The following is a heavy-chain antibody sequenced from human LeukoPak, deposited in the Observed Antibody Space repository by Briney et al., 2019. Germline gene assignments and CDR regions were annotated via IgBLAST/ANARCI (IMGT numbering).Heavy chain of an antibody. CDR3: XXXXXXXXXXPEFYYYHYMDV. V-gene: IGHV4-4*07. J-gene: IGHJ6*03. CDR2: IYTSGST. Sequence: PSETLSLTCTVSGGSISSYYWSWIRQPAGKGLEWIGRIYTSGSTNYNPSLKSRVTISVDTSKNQFSLKLSSVTAADTAVYYFXXXXXXXXXXPEFYYYHYMDVWGKGTTVTISS. CDR1: GGSISSYY.